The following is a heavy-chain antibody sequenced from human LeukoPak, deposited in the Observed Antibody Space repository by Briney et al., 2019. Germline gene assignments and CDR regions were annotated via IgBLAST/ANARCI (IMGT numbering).Heavy chain of an antibody. V-gene: IGHV3-66*02. CDR1: GFTVSSNY. J-gene: IGHJ4*02. CDR2: IYSGGST. Sequence: GSLRLSCAASGFTVSSNYMSWVRQAPGKGLEWVSVIYSGGSTYYADSVKGRFTISRDNSKNTLYLQMNSLRAEDTAVYYCARAPPHCSGGSCYDYWGQGTLVTVSS. D-gene: IGHD2-15*01. CDR3: ARAPPHCSGGSCYDY.